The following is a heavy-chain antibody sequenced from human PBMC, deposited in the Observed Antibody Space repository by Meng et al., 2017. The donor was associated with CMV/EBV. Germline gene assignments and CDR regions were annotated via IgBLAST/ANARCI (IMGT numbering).Heavy chain of an antibody. Sequence: ASVKVSCKASGYTFTSYDINWVRQATGQGLEWMGWMNPNSGNTGYAQKFQGRVTMTRNTSISTAYMELSSLRSEDTAVYYCARTDGDSNYLYYYYYGMDVWGQGTTVTVSS. D-gene: IGHD4-11*01. J-gene: IGHJ6*02. V-gene: IGHV1-8*01. CDR1: GYTFTSYD. CDR2: MNPNSGNT. CDR3: ARTDGDSNYLYYYYYGMDV.